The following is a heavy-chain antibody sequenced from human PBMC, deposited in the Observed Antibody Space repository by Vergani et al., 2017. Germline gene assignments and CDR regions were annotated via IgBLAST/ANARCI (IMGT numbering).Heavy chain of an antibody. CDR2: VDSEDGET. CDR1: GYTFTDHY. J-gene: IGHJ6*02. V-gene: IGHV1-69-2*01. CDR3: ATPQTVTTGGMEV. D-gene: IGHD4-17*01. Sequence: EVQLVQSGAEVKKPGATMKISCKVSGYTFTDHYMQWVKQAPGKGLAWMGLVDSEDGETIYAEKFKGRVTIAADTSTDTAHLELSSLRTDDTAVYYCATPQTVTTGGMEVWGQGTTVIVSS.